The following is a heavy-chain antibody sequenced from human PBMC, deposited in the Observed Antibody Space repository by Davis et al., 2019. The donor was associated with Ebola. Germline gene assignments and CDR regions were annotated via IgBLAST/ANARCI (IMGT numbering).Heavy chain of an antibody. D-gene: IGHD4-17*01. CDR2: INSDGSST. V-gene: IGHV3-74*01. CDR1: GFTFSNYG. CDR3: ARGYYGDYGEY. J-gene: IGHJ4*02. Sequence: HTGGSLRLSCAASGFTFSNYGMAWVRQVPGKGLVWVSRINSDGSSTSYADSVKGRFTISRDNAKNTLYLQMNSLRAEDTAVYYCARGYYGDYGEYWGQGTLVTVSS.